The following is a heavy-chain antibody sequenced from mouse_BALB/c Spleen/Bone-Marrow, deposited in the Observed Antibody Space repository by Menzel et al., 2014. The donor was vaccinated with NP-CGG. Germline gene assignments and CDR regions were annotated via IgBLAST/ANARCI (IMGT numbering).Heavy chain of an antibody. V-gene: IGHV1-15*01. CDR3: TRNWDDYFDY. J-gene: IGHJ2*01. D-gene: IGHD4-1*01. CDR1: GYTFTDYE. Sequence: VQLQQSGAELVRPGASVTLSCKASGYTFTDYEIHWAKQTPVHGLEWIGAIDPETGGNAYNQKFKGKATLTADKSSSTAYMELRSLTSEDSAVYYCTRNWDDYFDYWGQGTTLTVSS. CDR2: IDPETGGN.